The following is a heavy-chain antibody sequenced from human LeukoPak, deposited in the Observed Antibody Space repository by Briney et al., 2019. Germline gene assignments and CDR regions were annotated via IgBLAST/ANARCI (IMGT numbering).Heavy chain of an antibody. CDR2: ISYDGSNK. D-gene: IGHD4-23*01. CDR1: GFTFSSHA. CDR3: AKEEVVTRHFDY. Sequence: GGSLRLSCAASGFTFSSHAMHWIRQAPGKGLEWVAVISYDGSNKYYADSVKGRFTISRDNSKNTLYLQMNSLRAEDTAVYYCAKEEVVTRHFDYWGQGTLVTVSS. V-gene: IGHV3-30-3*01. J-gene: IGHJ4*02.